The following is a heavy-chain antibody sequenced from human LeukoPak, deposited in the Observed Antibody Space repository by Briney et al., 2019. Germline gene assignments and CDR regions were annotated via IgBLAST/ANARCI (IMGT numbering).Heavy chain of an antibody. J-gene: IGHJ4*02. CDR1: GFTFSSDW. CDR3: ARHPYDILTCPSFDY. V-gene: IGHV3-74*01. Sequence: HPGGSLRLSCAASGFTFSSDWMHWVRQAPGKGLVWVSRINRGGRSTTYADSVKGRFAISRDNAKNTLYLQMNSLRAEDTAVYYCARHPYDILTCPSFDYWGQGTQVIVSS. CDR2: INRGGRST. D-gene: IGHD3-9*01.